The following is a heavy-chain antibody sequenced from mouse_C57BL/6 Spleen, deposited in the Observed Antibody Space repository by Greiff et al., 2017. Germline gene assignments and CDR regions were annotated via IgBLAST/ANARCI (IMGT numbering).Heavy chain of an antibody. J-gene: IGHJ2*01. CDR3: ARNNYYGNGGVYFDY. D-gene: IGHD2-1*01. CDR1: GYTFTNYW. V-gene: IGHV1-63*01. CDR2: IYPGGGYT. Sequence: VMLVESGAELVRPGTSVKMSCKASGYTFTNYWIGWAKQRPGHGLEWIGDIYPGGGYTNYNEKFKGKATLTADKSSSTAYMQFSSLTSEDSAIYYCARNNYYGNGGVYFDYWGQGTTLTVSS.